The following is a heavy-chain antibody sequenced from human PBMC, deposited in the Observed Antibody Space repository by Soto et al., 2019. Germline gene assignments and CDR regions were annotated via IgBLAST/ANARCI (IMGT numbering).Heavy chain of an antibody. V-gene: IGHV1-18*01. J-gene: IGHJ5*02. CDR2: ISAYNGNT. CDR3: ARVKCSGGSCYHGWFDP. Sequence: QVQLVKSGAEVKKPGASVKVSCKASGYTFTSYGISWVRQAPGQGLEGMGWISAYNGNTNYAQKLQGRVTMTTDTGTSTAYRELRSVRSDDTVVYYCARVKCSGGSCYHGWFDPWGQGTLVTVST. D-gene: IGHD2-15*01. CDR1: GYTFTSYG.